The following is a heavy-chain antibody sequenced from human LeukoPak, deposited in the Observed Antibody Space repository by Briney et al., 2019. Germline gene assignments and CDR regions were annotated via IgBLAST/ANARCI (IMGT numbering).Heavy chain of an antibody. D-gene: IGHD3-9*01. CDR1: GFTFSSYW. Sequence: GGSLRLSCVGSGFTFSSYWMSWVRQAPGKGLEWVANIKHDGSEEYYVDSVKGRFTVSRDNSKNTLYLQMNSLRTEDTAVYYCARGWRNFDWLLSDYFDYWGQGTLVTVSS. V-gene: IGHV3-7*01. CDR2: IKHDGSEE. J-gene: IGHJ4*02. CDR3: ARGWRNFDWLLSDYFDY.